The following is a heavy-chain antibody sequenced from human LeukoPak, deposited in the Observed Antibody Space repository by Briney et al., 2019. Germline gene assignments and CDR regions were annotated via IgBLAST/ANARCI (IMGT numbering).Heavy chain of an antibody. D-gene: IGHD5-18*01. J-gene: IGHJ4*02. V-gene: IGHV3-48*03. CDR1: GFSFSSYE. CDR2: ISTSGNTI. CDR3: ARDGPGYSFDY. Sequence: PGGSLRLSCAASGFSFSSYEMNWVRQAPGKGLEWVSCISTSGNTIYYSDSVKGRFTVSRDNARNSLYLQMNSLRAEDTAVYYCARDGPGYSFDYWGQGTLVTVSS.